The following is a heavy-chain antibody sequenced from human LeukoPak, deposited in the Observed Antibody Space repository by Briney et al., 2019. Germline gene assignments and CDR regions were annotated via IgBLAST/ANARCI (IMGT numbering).Heavy chain of an antibody. CDR1: GFTFSRYG. CDR2: IGGSSSSI. D-gene: IGHD3-22*01. CDR3: ASIMRDYYDSSGTLFDY. J-gene: IGHJ4*02. V-gene: IGHV3-21*01. Sequence: GGSLRLSCTASGFTFSRYGIHWVRQAPGKGLEWVSCIGGSSSSIYYADSLKGRFTISRDNAKNSLYLQMNSLRAEDTAVYYCASIMRDYYDSSGTLFDYWGQGTLVTVSS.